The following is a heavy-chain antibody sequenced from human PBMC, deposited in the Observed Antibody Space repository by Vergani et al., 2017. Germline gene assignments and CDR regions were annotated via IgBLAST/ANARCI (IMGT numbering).Heavy chain of an antibody. J-gene: IGHJ6*03. CDR2: ISSSSSYI. D-gene: IGHD1-7*01. CDR1: GFTFSSYS. V-gene: IGHV3-21*01. Sequence: EVQLVESGGGLVKPGGSLRLSCAASGFTFSSYSMNWVRQAPGTGLEWVSSISSSSSYIYYADSVKGRFTISRDNAKNSLYLQMNSLRAEDTAVYYCARGSNWNCYYYYYMDVWGKGTTVTVSS. CDR3: ARGSNWNCYYYYYMDV.